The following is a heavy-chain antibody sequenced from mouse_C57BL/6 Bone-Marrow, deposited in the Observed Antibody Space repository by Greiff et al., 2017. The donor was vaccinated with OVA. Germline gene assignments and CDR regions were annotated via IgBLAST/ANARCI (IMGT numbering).Heavy chain of an antibody. CDR2: IYPRSGNT. Sequence: VQLQQSGAELARPGASVKLSCKASGYTFTSYGISWVKQSTGQGLEWIGEIYPRSGNTYYNEKFKGKATLTADKSSSTAYMELRSLTSEDSAVYFCARALYYYGSSYAMDYWGQGTSVTVSS. CDR1: GYTFTSYG. J-gene: IGHJ4*01. CDR3: ARALYYYGSSYAMDY. V-gene: IGHV1-81*01. D-gene: IGHD1-1*01.